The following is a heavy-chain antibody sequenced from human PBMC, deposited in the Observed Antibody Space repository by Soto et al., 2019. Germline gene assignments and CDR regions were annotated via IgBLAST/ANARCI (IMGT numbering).Heavy chain of an antibody. D-gene: IGHD3-10*01. Sequence: SETLSLTCAVSGGSISSGDYSWTWIRQPPGKGLEWIGEINHSGSTYYNPSLKSRVTISVDTSKNQFSLKLTSVTAADTAVYYCARGLGGYYYGSGSYSNWFDPWGQGTLVTVSS. CDR3: ARGLGGYYYGSGSYSNWFDP. CDR1: GGSISSGDYS. CDR2: INHSGST. V-gene: IGHV4-30-2*01. J-gene: IGHJ5*02.